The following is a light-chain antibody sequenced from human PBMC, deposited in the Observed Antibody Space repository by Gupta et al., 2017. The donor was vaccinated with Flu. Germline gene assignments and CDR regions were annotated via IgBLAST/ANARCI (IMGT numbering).Light chain of an antibody. CDR2: WAS. Sequence: DIVMTQAPDSLAVSLGERATIHCKSSQSVLYSYNNKNHLAWYRQKPGQPPKLLIYWASTRESGVPDRFSGSGSGTDFTLTISSLQAEDVAVYYCQQYYSTPPWTFGQGTKVEIK. V-gene: IGKV4-1*01. CDR3: QQYYSTPPWT. CDR1: QSVLYSYNNKNH. J-gene: IGKJ1*01.